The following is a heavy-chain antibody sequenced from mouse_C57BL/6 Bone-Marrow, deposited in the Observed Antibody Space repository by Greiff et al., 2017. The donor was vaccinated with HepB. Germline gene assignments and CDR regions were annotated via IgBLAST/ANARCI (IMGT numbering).Heavy chain of an antibody. V-gene: IGHV1-55*01. CDR1: GYTFTSYW. CDR2: IYPGSGST. Sequence: QVQLQQPGAELVKPGASVKMSCKASGYTFTSYWITWVKQRPGQGLEWIGDIYPGSGSTNYNEKFKSKATLTVDTSSSPAYMQLSSLTSEDAAVYYCARERHSQGFYFDYWGQGTTLTVSS. J-gene: IGHJ2*01. CDR3: ARERHSQGFYFDY. D-gene: IGHD6-1*01.